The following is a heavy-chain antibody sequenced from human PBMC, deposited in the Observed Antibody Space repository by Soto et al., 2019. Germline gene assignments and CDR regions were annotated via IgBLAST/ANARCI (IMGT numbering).Heavy chain of an antibody. CDR3: ASLSSGYSSSWYWFDP. D-gene: IGHD6-13*01. CDR2: IIPTFGTA. Sequence: ASVKVSCKASGGTFSSYAISWVRQAPGQGLEWMGGIIPTFGTANYAQKFQGRVTITADESTSTAYMELSSLRSEDTAVYYCASLSSGYSSSWYWFDPWGQGTLVTVSS. V-gene: IGHV1-69*13. CDR1: GGTFSSYA. J-gene: IGHJ5*02.